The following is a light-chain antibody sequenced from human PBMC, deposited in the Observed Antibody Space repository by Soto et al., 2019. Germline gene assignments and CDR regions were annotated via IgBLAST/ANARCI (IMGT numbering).Light chain of an antibody. CDR1: SGTIASSC. J-gene: IGLJ3*02. Sequence: NFMLTQPHSVSESPGKTVAISCTRSSGTIASSCVQWYHQHPGSAPTTVICEDNQRPSGVPDRFSGSIDSSSNSASLTISGLKTEDEADYYCQSYDSSMGVFGGGTKLTVL. V-gene: IGLV6-57*03. CDR3: QSYDSSMGV. CDR2: EDN.